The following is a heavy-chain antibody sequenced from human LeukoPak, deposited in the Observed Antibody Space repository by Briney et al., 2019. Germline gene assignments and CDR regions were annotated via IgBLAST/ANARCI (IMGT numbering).Heavy chain of an antibody. J-gene: IGHJ4*02. D-gene: IGHD3-22*01. CDR3: ARGGNYYDSSGYSR. V-gene: IGHV4-30-2*01. Sequence: TLSLTCAVSGGSISSGGYSWSWIRQPPGKGLEWIGYIYHSGSTYYNPSLKSRVTISVDTSKNQFSLKLSSVTAADTAVYYCARGGNYYDSSGYSRWGQGTLVTVSS. CDR1: GGSISSGGYS. CDR2: IYHSGST.